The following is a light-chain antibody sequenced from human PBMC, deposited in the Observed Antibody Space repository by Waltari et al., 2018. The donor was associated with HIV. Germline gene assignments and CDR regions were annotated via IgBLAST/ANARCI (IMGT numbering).Light chain of an antibody. V-gene: IGLV3-21*02. CDR3: QVWDHTSDHPAV. CDR2: EES. J-gene: IGLJ2*01. Sequence: SYVLTQPPSVSVAPRQTARITCGGNNIGSKSVHWYQKKPGQAPVLVVYEESDRPSGIPEGFSGSNSGNTATLTITGVEAGDEADFYCQVWDHTSDHPAVVGGGTKLTVL. CDR1: NIGSKS.